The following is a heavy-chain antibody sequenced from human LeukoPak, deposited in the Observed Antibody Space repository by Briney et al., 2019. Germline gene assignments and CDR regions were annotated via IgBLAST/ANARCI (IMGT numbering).Heavy chain of an antibody. Sequence: ASVKVSCKASGGTFSSYAISWVRQATGQGLEWMGGIIPIFGTANYAQKFQGRVTITTDASTSTAYMELSSLRSEDTAVYYCARDSLVAAAGKAFDYWGQGTLVTVSS. V-gene: IGHV1-69*05. CDR2: IIPIFGTA. J-gene: IGHJ4*02. D-gene: IGHD6-13*01. CDR1: GGTFSSYA. CDR3: ARDSLVAAAGKAFDY.